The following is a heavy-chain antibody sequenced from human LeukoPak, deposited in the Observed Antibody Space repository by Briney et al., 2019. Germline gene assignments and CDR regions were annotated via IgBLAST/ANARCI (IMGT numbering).Heavy chain of an antibody. D-gene: IGHD2-2*01. J-gene: IGHJ6*03. CDR2: IIPIFGTA. V-gene: IGHV1-69*13. CDR1: GYTFTSYA. CDR3: ASGVLPAAIYYYYYYMDV. Sequence: GASVTVSCKASGYTFTSYAISWVRQALGQGLEWMGGIIPIFGTANYAQKFQGRATITADESTSTAYMELSSLRSEDTAVYYCASGVLPAAIYYYYYYMDVWGKGTTVTVSS.